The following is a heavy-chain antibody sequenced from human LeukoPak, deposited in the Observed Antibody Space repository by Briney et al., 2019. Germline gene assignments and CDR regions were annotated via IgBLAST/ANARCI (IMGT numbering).Heavy chain of an antibody. CDR1: GFTYSSYA. J-gene: IGHJ4*02. CDR3: AKDKLHQLVRYYFDY. V-gene: IGHV3-23*01. D-gene: IGHD6-13*01. Sequence: GGSLRLSCAASGFTYSSYAMSWDRQAPGKGLEWVSAISGSGGSTYYADSVKGRFTISRDNSKNTLYLQMNSLRAEDTAVYYCAKDKLHQLVRYYFDYWGQGTLVTVSS. CDR2: ISGSGGST.